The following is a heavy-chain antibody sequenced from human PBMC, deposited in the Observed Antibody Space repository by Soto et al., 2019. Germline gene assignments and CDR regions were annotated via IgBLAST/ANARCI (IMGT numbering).Heavy chain of an antibody. D-gene: IGHD3-10*01. Sequence: ASVKVSCKVSGYTLTELSMHWVRQAPGKGLEWMGGFDPEDGETIYAQKFQGRVTMTEDTSTDTAYMELSSLRSEDTAVYYCATGRPVTYYYGSGSSIYYGMDVWGQGTTVTVSS. CDR2: FDPEDGET. CDR1: GYTLTELS. V-gene: IGHV1-24*01. CDR3: ATGRPVTYYYGSGSSIYYGMDV. J-gene: IGHJ6*02.